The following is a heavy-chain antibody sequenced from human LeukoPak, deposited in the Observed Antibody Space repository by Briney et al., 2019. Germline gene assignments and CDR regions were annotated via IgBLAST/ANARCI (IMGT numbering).Heavy chain of an antibody. V-gene: IGHV3-30*04. CDR1: GFTFSSYP. CDR2: ISYDGSNK. D-gene: IGHD6-13*01. CDR3: AREGWYSSSGRPLGY. Sequence: PWRSLRHSRPASGFTFSSYPMHWVRQPPAKGLERVAVISYDGSNKYYVHTLKDRFTISRDNSKTTLYLQMNSLRAEDTAVYYCAREGWYSSSGRPLGYWGQGTLVTVSS. J-gene: IGHJ4*02.